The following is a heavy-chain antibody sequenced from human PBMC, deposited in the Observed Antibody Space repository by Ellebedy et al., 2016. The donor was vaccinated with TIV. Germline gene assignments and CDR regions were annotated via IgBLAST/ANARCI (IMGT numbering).Heavy chain of an antibody. CDR2: ISAYNGNT. J-gene: IGHJ4*02. V-gene: IGHV1-18*01. Sequence: ASVKVSCKASGYTFTSYGISWVRQAPGQGLEWMGWISAYNGNTNYAQKLQGRVTMSADTSTDTSYMELSSLTSEDTAIYFCATEGGAHWGQGTLVTVSS. D-gene: IGHD1-26*01. CDR1: GYTFTSYG. CDR3: ATEGGAH.